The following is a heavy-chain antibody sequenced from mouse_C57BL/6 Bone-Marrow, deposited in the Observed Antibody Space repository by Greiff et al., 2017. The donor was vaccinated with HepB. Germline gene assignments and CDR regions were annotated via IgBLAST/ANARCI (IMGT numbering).Heavy chain of an antibody. CDR2: IWTGGGT. D-gene: IGHD4-1*01. CDR1: GFSLTSYA. J-gene: IGHJ4*01. Sequence: QVQLKQSGPGLVAPSQSLSITCTVSGFSLTSYAISWVRQPPGKGLEWLGVIWTGGGTNYNSALKSRLSISKDNSKSQVFLKMNSLQTDDTARYYCATTPLTGDYAMDYWGQGTSVTVSS. V-gene: IGHV2-9-1*01. CDR3: ATTPLTGDYAMDY.